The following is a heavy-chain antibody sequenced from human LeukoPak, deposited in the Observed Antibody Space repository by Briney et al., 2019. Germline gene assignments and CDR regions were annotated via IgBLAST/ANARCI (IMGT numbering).Heavy chain of an antibody. D-gene: IGHD4-23*01. CDR1: GFTFSSFA. V-gene: IGHV3-23*01. CDR2: IGGSGITT. J-gene: IGHJ4*02. Sequence: GGSLRLSCAASGFTFSSFAMNWVRQAPGKGLEWVSIIGGSGITTYYADSVKGRFTISRDNSKNTLYLQVNSLRAEDTAVYYCAKRTTVLTHFDYWGQGALVTVSS. CDR3: AKRTTVLTHFDY.